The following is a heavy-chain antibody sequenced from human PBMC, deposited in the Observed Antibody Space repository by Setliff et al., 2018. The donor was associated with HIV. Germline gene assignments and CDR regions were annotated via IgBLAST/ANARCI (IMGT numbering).Heavy chain of an antibody. V-gene: IGHV4-31*03. D-gene: IGHD7-27*01. Sequence: SETLSLTCNVSGGSISSGDYFWSWIRQHPGKGLEWIGYIYYSGSTYYSPSLKGRVTISVDTSKNQFSLKLSSVTAADTAVYYCARDLSPDLGYFDYWGQGTLVTVSS. CDR3: ARDLSPDLGYFDY. J-gene: IGHJ4*02. CDR2: IYYSGST. CDR1: GGSISSGDYF.